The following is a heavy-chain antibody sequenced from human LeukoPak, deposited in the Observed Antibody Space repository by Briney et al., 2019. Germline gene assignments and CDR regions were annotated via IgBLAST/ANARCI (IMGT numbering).Heavy chain of an antibody. Sequence: ASETLSLTCAVYGGSFSGYYWSWIRQPPGKGLEWIGEINHSGSTNYNPSLKSRVTISVDTSKNQFSLKLSSVTAADTAVYYCARGELYFDYWGQGTLVTVSS. CDR2: INHSGST. CDR3: ARGELYFDY. J-gene: IGHJ4*02. D-gene: IGHD1-7*01. CDR1: GGSFSGYY. V-gene: IGHV4-34*01.